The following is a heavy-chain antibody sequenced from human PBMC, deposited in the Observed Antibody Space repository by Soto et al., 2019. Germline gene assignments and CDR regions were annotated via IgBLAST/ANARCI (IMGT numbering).Heavy chain of an antibody. Sequence: ASVKVSCKASGYTFTSYAMHWVRQAPGQRLEWMGWINAGNGNTKYSQKFQGRVTITRDTSASTAYMELSSLGSEDTAVYYCASQVRFLEWLSVLDYWRQGTLVTVSS. D-gene: IGHD3-3*01. J-gene: IGHJ4*02. CDR1: GYTFTSYA. V-gene: IGHV1-3*01. CDR2: INAGNGNT. CDR3: ASQVRFLEWLSVLDY.